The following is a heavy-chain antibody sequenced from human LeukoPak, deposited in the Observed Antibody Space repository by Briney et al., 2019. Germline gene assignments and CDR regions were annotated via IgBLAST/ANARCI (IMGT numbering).Heavy chain of an antibody. V-gene: IGHV4-4*07. CDR3: ARGSYSDSRNAFDI. J-gene: IGHJ3*02. CDR2: IYSSGST. Sequence: SETLSLTCTVSGGSISNYYWSWIRQPAGKGLEWIGRIYSSGSTNYNPSLKSRVTISEDTSKNQFSLKLSSVTAADTALYYCARGSYSDSRNAFDIWGQGTMVTVPS. D-gene: IGHD3-22*01. CDR1: GGSISNYY.